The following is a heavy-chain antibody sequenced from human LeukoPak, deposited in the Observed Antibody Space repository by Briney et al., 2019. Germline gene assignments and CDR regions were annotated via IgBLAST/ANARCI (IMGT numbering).Heavy chain of an antibody. CDR2: ISWDGGST. D-gene: IGHD6-19*01. CDR3: AKDIGTSSGWTEGVDY. J-gene: IGHJ4*02. Sequence: GGSLRLSCAASGFTFDDYTMHWVRQAPGEGLEWVSLISWDGGSTYYADSVKGRFTISRDNSKNSLYLQMDSLRTEDTALYYCAKDIGTSSGWTEGVDYWGQGTLVTVSS. CDR1: GFTFDDYT. V-gene: IGHV3-43*01.